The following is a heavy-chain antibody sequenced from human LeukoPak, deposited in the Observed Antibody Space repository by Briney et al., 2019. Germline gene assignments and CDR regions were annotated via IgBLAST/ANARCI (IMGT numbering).Heavy chain of an antibody. V-gene: IGHV3-7*01. CDR1: GFTFINNW. J-gene: IGHJ3*02. CDR2: IKQDGSEK. CDR3: ARDPENLFTMIVHDVFNI. D-gene: IGHD3-22*01. Sequence: GGSLRLSCAASGFTFINNWMSCVRQDPGKGLEWVANIKQDGSEKYYVDSVKGRFTISRDNAKNSLYLQMNSLRAEDTAVYYCARDPENLFTMIVHDVFNIWGQGTMVTVSS.